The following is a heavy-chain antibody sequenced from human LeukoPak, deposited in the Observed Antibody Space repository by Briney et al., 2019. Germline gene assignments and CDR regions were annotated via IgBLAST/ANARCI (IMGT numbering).Heavy chain of an antibody. D-gene: IGHD3-22*01. CDR2: INYSGTT. J-gene: IGHJ4*02. V-gene: IGHV4-31*11. Sequence: SQTLSLTCAVSGGSLSSGPYYWSWIRQPPGKGLEWIGYINYSGTTYYNPSLKSPALISIDTSKNQFSLKLSSVTAADTAVYYCARADDSSGYYYYYYFDYWGQGALITVSS. CDR1: GGSLSSGPYY. CDR3: ARADDSSGYYYYYYFDY.